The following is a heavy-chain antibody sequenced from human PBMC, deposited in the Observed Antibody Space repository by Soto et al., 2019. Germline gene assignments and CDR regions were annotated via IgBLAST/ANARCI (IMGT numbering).Heavy chain of an antibody. Sequence: GGSLRLSCAASGFTFSSYARSWVRQAPGKGLEWVSAISGSGGSTYYADSVKGRFTISRDNSKNTLYLQMNSLRAEDTAVYYCAKDRDGSGVFEYYFDYWGQGTLVTVSS. J-gene: IGHJ4*02. V-gene: IGHV3-23*01. D-gene: IGHD3-10*01. CDR3: AKDRDGSGVFEYYFDY. CDR1: GFTFSSYA. CDR2: ISGSGGST.